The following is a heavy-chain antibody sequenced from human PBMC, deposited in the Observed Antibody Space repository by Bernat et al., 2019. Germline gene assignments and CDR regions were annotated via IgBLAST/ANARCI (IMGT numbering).Heavy chain of an antibody. CDR2: ISGDGTTT. CDR1: GFTFNSYS. CDR3: TSLYCSTTRCYDS. J-gene: IGHJ4*02. D-gene: IGHD2-2*01. Sequence: EMQLVESGGGLVQPGGSLRLSCAASGFTFNSYSMHWVRQAPGKGLMSVSRISGDGTTTNYADSVKGRFTISRDNAKNTLYLQMNSLRADDTAVYYCTSLYCSTTRCYDSWGQGTLVTFSS. V-gene: IGHV3-74*01.